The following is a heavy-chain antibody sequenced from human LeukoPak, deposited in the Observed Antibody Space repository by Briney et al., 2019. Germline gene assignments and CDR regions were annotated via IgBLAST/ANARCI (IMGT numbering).Heavy chain of an antibody. CDR3: AKDYEYDILSSSTGADAFDV. CDR1: GFTFSSHA. CDR2: ISGSGGAT. V-gene: IGHV3-23*01. D-gene: IGHD3-9*01. Sequence: GGSLRLSCAASGFTFSSHAMTWVRQAPGKELEWVPTISGSGGATYSADSVKGRFTISRDDSKNMVFLQMNSLRAEDTAVYYCAKDYEYDILSSSTGADAFDVWGQGTMVTVSS. J-gene: IGHJ3*01.